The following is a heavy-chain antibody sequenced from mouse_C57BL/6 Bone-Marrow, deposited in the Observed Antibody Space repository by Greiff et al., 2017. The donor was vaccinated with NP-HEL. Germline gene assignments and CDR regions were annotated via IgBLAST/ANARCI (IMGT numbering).Heavy chain of an antibody. V-gene: IGHV1-64*01. CDR3: ARRGLLLYWYFDV. CDR1: GYTFTSYW. CDR2: IHPNSGST. D-gene: IGHD2-3*01. Sequence: QVQLQQPGAELVKPGASVKLSCKASGYTFTSYWMHWVKQRPGQGLEWIGMIHPNSGSTNYNEKFKSKAILTVDKSSSTAYMQLSSLTSEDSAVYYCARRGLLLYWYFDVWGTGTTVTVSS. J-gene: IGHJ1*03.